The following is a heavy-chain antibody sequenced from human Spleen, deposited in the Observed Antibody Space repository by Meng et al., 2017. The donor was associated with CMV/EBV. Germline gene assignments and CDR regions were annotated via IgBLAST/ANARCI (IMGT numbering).Heavy chain of an antibody. D-gene: IGHD2-21*01. V-gene: IGHV4-4*02. CDR2: IFDSGIT. Sequence: SGASISNSHWWSWVRQPQGKGLEWIGEIFDSGITNYNPSLKSRLTISEDKSHNQFSLKLNSVTAADTAVYYCARAYCGGDCYSGFDYWGQGILVTVSS. CDR3: ARAYCGGDCYSGFDY. CDR1: GASISNSHW. J-gene: IGHJ4*02.